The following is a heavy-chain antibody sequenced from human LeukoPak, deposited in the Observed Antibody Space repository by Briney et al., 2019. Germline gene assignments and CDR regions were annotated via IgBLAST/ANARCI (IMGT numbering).Heavy chain of an antibody. D-gene: IGHD3-16*01. CDR2: IYSSGST. V-gene: IGHV4-4*07. CDR3: AREVGEEVYYYYYYMDV. CDR1: SVFISGYF. Sequence: PSETLSLTCTVSSVFISGYFWSWLRQPAGKALEWIGRIYSSGSTNYNPSLKSRVTMSVDTSKNQFSLKLRSVTAADTATYYCAREVGEEVYYYYYYMDVWGKGTTVTVSS. J-gene: IGHJ6*03.